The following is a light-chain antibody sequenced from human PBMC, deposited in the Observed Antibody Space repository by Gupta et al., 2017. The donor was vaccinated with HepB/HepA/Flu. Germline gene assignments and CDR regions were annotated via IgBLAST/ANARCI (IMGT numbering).Light chain of an antibody. CDR1: NIGSKS. Sequence: SYVLPQPPSVSVAPGKTARITCGANNIGSKSVHWYQQKPGQAPVLVVYDDSDRPSAIPERFSGSNSGNTATLTISRVEAGDEADYYCQVWDSRSDHPGEVFGTGTKVTVL. J-gene: IGLJ1*01. V-gene: IGLV3-21*03. CDR2: DDS. CDR3: QVWDSRSDHPGEV.